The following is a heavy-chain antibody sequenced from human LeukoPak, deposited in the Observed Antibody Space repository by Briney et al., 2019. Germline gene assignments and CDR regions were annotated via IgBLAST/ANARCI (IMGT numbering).Heavy chain of an antibody. CDR2: INAGNGNT. Sequence: ASVKVSCKASGYTFTSYAMHWVRQAPGQRLEWMGWINAGNGNTKYSQKFQGRVTITRDTSASTAYMELTSLKSDDTAVYYCARDQYYNSGSPALRYWGQGTLVTVSS. CDR3: ARDQYYNSGSPALRY. CDR1: GYTFTSYA. D-gene: IGHD3-10*01. V-gene: IGHV1-3*01. J-gene: IGHJ4*02.